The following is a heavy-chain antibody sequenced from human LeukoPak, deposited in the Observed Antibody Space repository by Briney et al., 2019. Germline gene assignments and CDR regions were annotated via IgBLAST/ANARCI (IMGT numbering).Heavy chain of an antibody. CDR2: IYSGGST. V-gene: IGHV3-66*01. CDR3: ARDPTDYYGSDYMDV. CDR1: GFTVSNNY. D-gene: IGHD3-10*01. Sequence: GGSLRLSCAASGFTVSNNYMSWVRQAPGKGLEWVSVIYSGGSTYYADSVKGRFTISRDNSKNTLYLQMNSLRAEDTAVYYCARDPTDYYGSDYMDVWGQGTTVTVSS. J-gene: IGHJ6*02.